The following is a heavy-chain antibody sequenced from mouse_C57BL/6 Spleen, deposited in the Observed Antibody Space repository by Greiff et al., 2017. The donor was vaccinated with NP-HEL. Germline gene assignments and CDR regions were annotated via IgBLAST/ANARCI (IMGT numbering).Heavy chain of an antibody. Sequence: EVQLQESGPGLVKPSQSLSLTCTVTGYSITSGYGWNWIRQFPGTKLEWMGYISYSGSTNYNPSLNSRISITRDTSKNPFVRQLNSVTTEDKATYYCARTARIKYWGQGTTLTVSS. D-gene: IGHD1-2*01. CDR3: ARTARIKY. CDR1: GYSITSGYG. V-gene: IGHV3-2*02. CDR2: ISYSGST. J-gene: IGHJ2*01.